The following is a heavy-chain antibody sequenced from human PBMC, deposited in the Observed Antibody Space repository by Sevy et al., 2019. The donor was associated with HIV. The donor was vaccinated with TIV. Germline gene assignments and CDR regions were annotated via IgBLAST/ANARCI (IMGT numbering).Heavy chain of an antibody. CDR3: VRAIAAAGSF. Sequence: GGSLRLSCAASGFTLNSYWMSWVRQAPGKGLVWVANIIQDGSVKYYVDSVKGRFTISRDNARNSLYLRMNSLRAEDTALYYCVRAIAAAGSFWGQGTLVTVSS. V-gene: IGHV3-7*01. D-gene: IGHD6-13*01. CDR2: IIQDGSVK. CDR1: GFTLNSYW. J-gene: IGHJ4*02.